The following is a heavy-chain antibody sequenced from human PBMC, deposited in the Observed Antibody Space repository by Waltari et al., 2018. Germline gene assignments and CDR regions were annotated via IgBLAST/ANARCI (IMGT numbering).Heavy chain of an antibody. CDR3: ATDFTPVGDITVV. V-gene: IGHV3-23*04. CDR2: GDSASAT. D-gene: IGHD1-26*01. Sequence: EVQLVESGGGLVQPGGSLTCSWVASGINLNNRALTWVRQGPGRGKEWVSTGDSASATYYADSAKGRFSVSRDKARNTVHLQMKGLTVDDTAIYYCATDFTPVGDITVVWGPGTAVTVSS. J-gene: IGHJ4*02. CDR1: GINLNNRA.